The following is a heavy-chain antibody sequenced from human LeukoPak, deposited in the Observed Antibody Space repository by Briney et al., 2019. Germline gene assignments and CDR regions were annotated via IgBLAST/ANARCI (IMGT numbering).Heavy chain of an antibody. CDR1: GFSLSRYW. CDR2: IRQDGGEK. V-gene: IGHV3-7*01. D-gene: IGHD1-26*01. Sequence: PGGSLRLSCAASGFSLSRYWMSWVRQAPGKGLEWAANIRQDGGEKHYVDSVRGRFTISRDNAKNSLYLQMNSLRDEDTALYYCARDLYSGSYYTSSAFDYWGQGTLVTVSS. CDR3: ARDLYSGSYYTSSAFDY. J-gene: IGHJ4*02.